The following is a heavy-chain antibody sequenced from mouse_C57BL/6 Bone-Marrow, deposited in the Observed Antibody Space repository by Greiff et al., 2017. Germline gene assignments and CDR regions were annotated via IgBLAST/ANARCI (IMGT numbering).Heavy chain of an antibody. Sequence: VQLQQSGPGLVQPSQSLSITCTVSGFSLTSYGVHWVRQSPGKGLEWLGVIWRGGSTDYNAAFMSRLSITKDNSKSQVFFKMNSLQADDTAIYYCAKNGIYYDYDGWYFDVWGTGTTVTVSS. D-gene: IGHD2-4*01. J-gene: IGHJ1*03. V-gene: IGHV2-5*01. CDR2: IWRGGST. CDR3: AKNGIYYDYDGWYFDV. CDR1: GFSLTSYG.